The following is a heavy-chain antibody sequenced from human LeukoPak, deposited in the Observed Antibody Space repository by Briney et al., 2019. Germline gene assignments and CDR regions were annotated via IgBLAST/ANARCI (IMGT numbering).Heavy chain of an antibody. Sequence: SQTLSLTCAISGDIVSSNSAAWHWIRQSPSRGLEWLGRTYYRSKLYNDYAVSMKSRITINPDTSKNQFSLQLNSVTPEDTAVYYCARDIVATIGFDYWGQGTLVTVSS. CDR1: GDIVSSNSAA. CDR3: ARDIVATIGFDY. CDR2: TYYRSKLYN. D-gene: IGHD5-12*01. V-gene: IGHV6-1*01. J-gene: IGHJ4*02.